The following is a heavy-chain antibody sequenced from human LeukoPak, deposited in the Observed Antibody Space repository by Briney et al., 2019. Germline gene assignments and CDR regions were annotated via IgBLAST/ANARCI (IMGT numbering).Heavy chain of an antibody. CDR3: AKFSFEDV. J-gene: IGHJ6*02. V-gene: IGHV3-7*01. CDR2: IKQDGSEK. D-gene: IGHD3-10*01. CDR1: GFTFRNHW. Sequence: PGGSLRLSCAASGFTFRNHWMNWVRQAPGKGLEWVANIKQDGSEKNYVDSVKGRFTISRDNAKNSLYLQMDNLRAEDTAVYYCAKFSFEDVWGQGTTVTVSS.